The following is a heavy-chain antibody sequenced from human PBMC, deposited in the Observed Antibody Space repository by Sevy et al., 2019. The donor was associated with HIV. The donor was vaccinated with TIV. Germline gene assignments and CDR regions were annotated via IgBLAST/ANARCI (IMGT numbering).Heavy chain of an antibody. CDR2: INSGGSIT. CDR1: GFTFSGYW. J-gene: IGHJ4*02. Sequence: GGSLRLSCAASGFTFSGYWTHWVRQAPGKGLVWVSRINSGGSITSYADSVKGRFTISRDNAKNTLYLQMNRLRAEDTAVYYCTREIRVGFDYWGQGTLVTVSS. D-gene: IGHD1-26*01. CDR3: TREIRVGFDY. V-gene: IGHV3-74*01.